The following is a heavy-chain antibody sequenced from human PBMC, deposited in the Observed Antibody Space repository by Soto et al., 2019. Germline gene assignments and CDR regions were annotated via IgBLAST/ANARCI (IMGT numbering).Heavy chain of an antibody. D-gene: IGHD3-16*01. CDR2: IYWDDDK. J-gene: IGHJ6*02. Sequence: SGPTLVNPTQTLTLTCTFSAFSLSTGGVGVGWIHQPPGKALEWLALIYWDDDKRYSPSLRSRLTITKDTSKNQVVLTMTNMDTVDTATYFCKQSRLGGDCLQSYASYYYYGMDVWGQGTTVTVSS. V-gene: IGHV2-5*02. CDR3: KQSRLGGDCLQSYASYYYYGMDV. CDR1: AFSLSTGGVG.